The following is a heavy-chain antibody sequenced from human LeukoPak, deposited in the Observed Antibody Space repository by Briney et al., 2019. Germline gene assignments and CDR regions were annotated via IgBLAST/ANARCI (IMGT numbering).Heavy chain of an antibody. CDR2: IYYSGST. J-gene: IGHJ6*02. D-gene: IGHD3-3*01. CDR3: ATFTISTLSGDGMDV. Sequence: SETLSLTCTVSGGSISSSSYYRGWIRQPPGKGLEWIGSIYYSGSTYYNPSLKSRVTISVDTSKNQFSLKLSSVTAADTAVYYCATFTISTLSGDGMDVWGQGTTVTVSS. CDR1: GGSISSSSYY. V-gene: IGHV4-39*01.